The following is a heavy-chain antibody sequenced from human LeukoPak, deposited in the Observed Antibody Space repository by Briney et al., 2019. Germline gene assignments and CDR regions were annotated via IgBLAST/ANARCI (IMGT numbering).Heavy chain of an antibody. V-gene: IGHV4-31*03. Sequence: PSQTLSLTCTVSGGSISSGGYYWSWLRQHPGKGLEWIGYIYYSGSTYYNPSLKSRVTISVDTSKNQFSLKLSSVTAADTAVYYCARGYRVWHPTRRVYAPTNFDYWGQGTLVTVSS. J-gene: IGHJ4*02. D-gene: IGHD3-16*02. CDR2: IYYSGST. CDR3: ARGYRVWHPTRRVYAPTNFDY. CDR1: GGSISSGGYY.